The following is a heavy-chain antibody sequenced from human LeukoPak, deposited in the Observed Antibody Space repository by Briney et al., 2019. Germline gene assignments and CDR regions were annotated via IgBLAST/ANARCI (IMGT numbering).Heavy chain of an antibody. CDR2: IYYSGST. CDR3: ARRRVGAKGSWFDP. V-gene: IGHV4-59*12. J-gene: IGHJ5*02. Sequence: SETLSLTCTVSGGSISSYYWSWIRQPPGKGLEWIGYIYYSGSTNYNPSLKSRVTISVDTSKNQFSLKLSSVTAADTAVYYCARRRVGAKGSWFDPWGQGTLVTVSS. D-gene: IGHD1-26*01. CDR1: GGSISSYY.